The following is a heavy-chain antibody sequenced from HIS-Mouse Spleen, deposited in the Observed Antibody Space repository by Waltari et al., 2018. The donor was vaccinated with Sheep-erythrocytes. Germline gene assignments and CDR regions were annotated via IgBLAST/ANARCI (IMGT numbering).Heavy chain of an antibody. CDR3: AQTGATTPHFDY. J-gene: IGHJ4*02. D-gene: IGHD1-26*01. CDR1: GGNFSSYA. V-gene: IGHV1-69*04. Sequence: QVQLVQSGAEVKKPGSSVKVSCKASGGNFSSYAIRWVRQAPGQGLEWMGSVSPLLGIAKYAQKFQVRVTITADKSTSTAYMELSSLRSEDTAVYYCAQTGATTPHFDYWGQGTLVTVSS. CDR2: VSPLLGIA.